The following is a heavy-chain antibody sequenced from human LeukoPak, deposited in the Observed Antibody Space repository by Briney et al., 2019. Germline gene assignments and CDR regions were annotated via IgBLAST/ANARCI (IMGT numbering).Heavy chain of an antibody. Sequence: GGSLRLSCAASGFTFSSYAMHWVRQAPGKGLEWVAVISYDGSNKYYADSVKGRFTISRDNSKNTLYLQMNSLRAEDTAVYYCAGPAGGSATPYYFDYWGQGTLVTVSS. CDR3: AGPAGGSATPYYFDY. V-gene: IGHV3-30*04. CDR2: ISYDGSNK. D-gene: IGHD2-15*01. CDR1: GFTFSSYA. J-gene: IGHJ4*02.